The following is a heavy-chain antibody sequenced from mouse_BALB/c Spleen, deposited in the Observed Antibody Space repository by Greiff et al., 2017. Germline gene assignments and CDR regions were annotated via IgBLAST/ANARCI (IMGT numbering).Heavy chain of an antibody. CDR1: GFTFSDYY. Sequence: EVQVVESGGGLVKPGGSLKLSCAASGFTFSDYYMYWVRQTPEKRLEWVATISDGGSYTYYPDSVKGRFTISRDNAKNNLYLQMSSLKSEDTAMYYCARENYGYDEDYGGQGTTLTVSS. J-gene: IGHJ2*01. D-gene: IGHD2-2*01. V-gene: IGHV5-4*02. CDR3: ARENYGYDEDY. CDR2: ISDGGSYT.